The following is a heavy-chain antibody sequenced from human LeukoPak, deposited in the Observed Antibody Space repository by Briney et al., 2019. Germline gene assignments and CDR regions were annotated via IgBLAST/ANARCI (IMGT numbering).Heavy chain of an antibody. CDR2: TYYRSKWYN. Sequence: SQTLSLTCAISGDSVSSKSVAWNWIRQSPSIGLEWLGRTYYRSKWYNEYAVSVKSRITINPDTSKNQFSLQLTSVTPEDTAVYYCAHASGYFDYWGQGTLVTVSP. CDR3: AHASGYFDY. CDR1: GDSVSSKSVA. D-gene: IGHD2-15*01. V-gene: IGHV6-1*01. J-gene: IGHJ4*02.